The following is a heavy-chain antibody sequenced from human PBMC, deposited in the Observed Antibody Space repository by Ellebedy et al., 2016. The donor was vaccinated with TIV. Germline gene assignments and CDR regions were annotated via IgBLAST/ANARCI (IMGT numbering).Heavy chain of an antibody. D-gene: IGHD1-1*01. CDR2: IYYSGST. J-gene: IGHJ4*02. CDR1: GGSISSYY. CDR3: ARETGTTVDY. V-gene: IGHV4-59*01. Sequence: SETLSLXCTVSGGSISSYYWSWIRQPPGKGLEWIGYIYYSGSTNYNPSLKSRVTISVDTSKNQFSLKLSSVTAADTAVYYCARETGTTVDYWGQGTLVTVSS.